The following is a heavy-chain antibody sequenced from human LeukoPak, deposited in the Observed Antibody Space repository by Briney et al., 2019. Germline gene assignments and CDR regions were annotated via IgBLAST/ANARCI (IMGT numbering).Heavy chain of an antibody. CDR2: IIPIFGTA. V-gene: IGHV1-69*13. CDR1: GGSFSSYA. Sequence: SVKVSCKASGGSFSSYAISWVRQAPGQGLEWMGGIIPIFGTANYAQKFQGRVTITADESTSTAYMELSSLRSEDTAVYYCARDFSITIDAFDIWGQGTMVTVSS. CDR3: ARDFSITIDAFDI. J-gene: IGHJ3*02. D-gene: IGHD3-10*01.